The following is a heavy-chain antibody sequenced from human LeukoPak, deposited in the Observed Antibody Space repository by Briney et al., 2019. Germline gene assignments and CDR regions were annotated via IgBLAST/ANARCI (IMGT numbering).Heavy chain of an antibody. CDR2: ISGSGGST. V-gene: IGHV3-23*01. Sequence: GGSLRLSCTASGLTFSDYSMNWVRQAPGKGLEWVSAISGSGGSTYYADSVKGRFTISRDNSKNTLYLQMNSLRAEDTAVYYCAKAGYSSSWYYYYYYYMDVWGKGTTVTISS. D-gene: IGHD6-13*01. CDR3: AKAGYSSSWYYYYYYYMDV. CDR1: GLTFSDYS. J-gene: IGHJ6*03.